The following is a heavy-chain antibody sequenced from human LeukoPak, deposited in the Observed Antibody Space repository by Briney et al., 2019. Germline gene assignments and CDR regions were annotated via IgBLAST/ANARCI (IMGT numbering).Heavy chain of an antibody. J-gene: IGHJ3*02. D-gene: IGHD2-15*01. V-gene: IGHV4-39*01. CDR2: IYYSGST. CDR3: ARHASVRYCSGGSCYSDAFDI. Sequence: SETLSLTCTVSGGSISSSSYYWGWIRQPPGKGLEWIGSIYYSGSTYYNPSLKSRVTISVDTSKNQFSLKLSSVTAADTAVYYCARHASVRYCSGGSCYSDAFDIWGQGTMVTVSS. CDR1: GGSISSSSYY.